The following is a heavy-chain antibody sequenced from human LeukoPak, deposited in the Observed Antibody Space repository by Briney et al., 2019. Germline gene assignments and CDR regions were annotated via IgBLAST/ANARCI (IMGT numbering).Heavy chain of an antibody. D-gene: IGHD5-12*01. CDR3: AREPSSGYAAFDY. CDR1: GGTFSSYA. Sequence: GASVKVSCKASGGTFSSYAISWVRQAPGQGLEWMGRIIPILGIANCAQKFQGRVTITADKSTSTAYMELSSLRSEDTAVYYCAREPSSGYAAFDYWGQGTLVTVSS. CDR2: IIPILGIA. J-gene: IGHJ4*02. V-gene: IGHV1-69*04.